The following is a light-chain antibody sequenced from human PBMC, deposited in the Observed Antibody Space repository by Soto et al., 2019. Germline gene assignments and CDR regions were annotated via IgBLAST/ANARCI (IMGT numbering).Light chain of an antibody. Sequence: QSALTQPASASGSPGQSISISCTGSSSDVGVHNFVCWYQHHPGKAPKVLIYGVTNRPSGVSNRFPGSQSGKTASLTISGLQAEDEADYYCCSYTPAYPWVFGGGTKLTVL. CDR3: CSYTPAYPWV. CDR2: GVT. CDR1: SSDVGVHNF. J-gene: IGLJ3*02. V-gene: IGLV2-14*01.